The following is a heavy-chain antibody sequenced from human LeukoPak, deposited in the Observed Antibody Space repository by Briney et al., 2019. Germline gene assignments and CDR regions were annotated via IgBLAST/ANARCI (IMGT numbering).Heavy chain of an antibody. J-gene: IGHJ3*02. D-gene: IGHD3-10*01. CDR2: IKQDGSEK. CDR1: GFTFSSYW. Sequence: PGGSLRLSCAASGFTFSSYWMSWVRQAPGKGLEWVANIKQDGSEKYYVDSVKGRFTISRDNAKNSLYLQMNSLRAEDTAVYYCARARRPIWFGYDAFDIWGQGTMVTVSS. V-gene: IGHV3-7*01. CDR3: ARARRPIWFGYDAFDI.